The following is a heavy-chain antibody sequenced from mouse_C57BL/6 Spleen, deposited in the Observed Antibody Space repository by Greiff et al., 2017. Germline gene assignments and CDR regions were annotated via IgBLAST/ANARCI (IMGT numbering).Heavy chain of an antibody. J-gene: IGHJ2*01. CDR2: INPGSGGT. Sequence: QVQLKQSGAELVRPGTSVKVSCKASGYAFTNYLIEWVKQRPGQGLEWIGVINPGSGGTNYNEKFKGKATLTADKSSSTAYMQLSSLTSEDSAVYYCARWGLRKFDYWGQGTTLTVSS. CDR3: ARWGLRKFDY. D-gene: IGHD2-4*01. V-gene: IGHV1-54*01. CDR1: GYAFTNYL.